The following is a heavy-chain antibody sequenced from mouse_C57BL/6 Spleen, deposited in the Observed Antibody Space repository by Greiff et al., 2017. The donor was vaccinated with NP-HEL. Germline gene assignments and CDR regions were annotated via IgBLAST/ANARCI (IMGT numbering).Heavy chain of an antibody. CDR2: ISSGGSYT. J-gene: IGHJ3*01. V-gene: IGHV5-6*01. CDR3: ASAHYGNPAWFAY. CDR1: GFTFSSYG. Sequence: EVQVVESGGDLVKPGGSLKLSCAASGFTFSSYGMSWVRQTPDKRLEWVATISSGGSYTYYPDSVKGRFTISRDNAKNTLYLQMSSLKSEDTAMYYCASAHYGNPAWFAYWGQGTLVTVSA. D-gene: IGHD2-1*01.